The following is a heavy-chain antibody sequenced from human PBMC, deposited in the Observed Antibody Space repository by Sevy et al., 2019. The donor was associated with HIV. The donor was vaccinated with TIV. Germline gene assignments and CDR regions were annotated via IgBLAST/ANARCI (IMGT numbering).Heavy chain of an antibody. CDR2: IYYNGHI. CDR1: GGSITSLY. Sequence: SETLSLTCTVSGGSITSLYWNWIRQPPGKGLEWIANIYYNGHINYNPSLKSRVTLSLDTSKNQFSQRLSSVTAADTAMYYCAGENAWGRGYSWGQGTLVTVSS. V-gene: IGHV4-59*08. CDR3: AGENAWGRGYS. D-gene: IGHD1-26*01. J-gene: IGHJ4*02.